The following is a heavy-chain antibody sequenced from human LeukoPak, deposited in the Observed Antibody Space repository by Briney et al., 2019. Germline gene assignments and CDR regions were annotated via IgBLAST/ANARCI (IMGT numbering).Heavy chain of an antibody. V-gene: IGHV3-23*01. Sequence: GGTLRLSCAASGFTFSSYGMSWVRQAPGKGLEWVSSISGSGDSTFYADSVKGRFSISRDNSKNTLYLQVNGLRTEDTAVYYCAKDRLLNCRGDCYIFDYWGQGTVVTVSS. D-gene: IGHD2-21*02. CDR1: GFTFSSYG. CDR3: AKDRLLNCRGDCYIFDY. J-gene: IGHJ4*02. CDR2: ISGSGDST.